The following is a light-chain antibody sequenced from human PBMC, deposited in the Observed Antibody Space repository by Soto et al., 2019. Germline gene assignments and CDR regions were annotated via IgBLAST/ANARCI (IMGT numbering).Light chain of an antibody. V-gene: IGLV2-8*01. J-gene: IGLJ1*01. CDR2: EVS. CDR1: SSDVGGYNY. Sequence: QSALTQPPSASGSPGQSVTISCTGTSSDVGGYNYVSWYQQHPGKAPKLMIYEVSKRPSGVPDRFSGSKSGNTASLTVSGPQGEDEADYYCSSYAGSNNFGVFGTGTKLTVL. CDR3: SSYAGSNNFGV.